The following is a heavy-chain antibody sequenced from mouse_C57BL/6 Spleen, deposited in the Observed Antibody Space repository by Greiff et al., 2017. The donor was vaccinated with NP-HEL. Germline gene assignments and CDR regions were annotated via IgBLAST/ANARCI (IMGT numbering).Heavy chain of an antibody. CDR2: IRNKANGYTT. CDR1: GFTFTDYY. Sequence: EVQLVESGGGLVQPGGSLSLSCAASGFTFTDYYMSWVRQPPGKALEWLGFIRNKANGYTTEYSASVKGRFTISRDNSQSILYLQMNALRAEDSATYYCARLGGTYAMDYWGQGTSVTVSS. V-gene: IGHV7-3*01. D-gene: IGHD2-14*01. J-gene: IGHJ4*01. CDR3: ARLGGTYAMDY.